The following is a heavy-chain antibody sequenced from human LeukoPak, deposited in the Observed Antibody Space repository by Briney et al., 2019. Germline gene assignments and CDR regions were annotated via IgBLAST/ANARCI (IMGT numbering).Heavy chain of an antibody. J-gene: IGHJ4*02. CDR2: IRYDGSNR. D-gene: IGHD6-19*01. Sequence: PGMSLRLSCAASGFPFSTYGMHWVRQAPGKGLEWVAFIRYDGSNRYYADSVKGRFTISRDNSKNTLYLQMDSLRAEDTAVYYCARSVWVAVAGIVFGFDYWGQGTLVTVSS. CDR3: ARSVWVAVAGIVFGFDY. V-gene: IGHV3-33*08. CDR1: GFPFSTYG.